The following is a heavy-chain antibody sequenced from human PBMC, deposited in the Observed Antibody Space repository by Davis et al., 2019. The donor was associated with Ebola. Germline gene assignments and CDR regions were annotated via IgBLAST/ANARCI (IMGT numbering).Heavy chain of an antibody. V-gene: IGHV3-7*03. CDR3: ASPVIEVATAGKGVRDY. CDR1: AFTFSTYW. CDR2: IHQDGNEK. D-gene: IGHD6-13*01. Sequence: GESLKISCTASAFTFSTYWMGWVRQAPGKGLEWVANIHQDGNEKYYVDSVKGRFTISRDNAKNSLYLQMNSLRAEDTAVYYCASPVIEVATAGKGVRDYWGQGALVTVSS. J-gene: IGHJ4*02.